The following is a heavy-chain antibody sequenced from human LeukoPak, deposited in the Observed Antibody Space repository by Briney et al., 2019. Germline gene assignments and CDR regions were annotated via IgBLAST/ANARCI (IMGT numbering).Heavy chain of an antibody. J-gene: IGHJ4*02. CDR2: IIPIFGTA. V-gene: IGHV1-69*13. CDR3: ARDFVLDTLAT. D-gene: IGHD3/OR15-3a*01. CDR1: GGTFSSYA. Sequence: GASVKVSCKASGGTFSSYAISWVRQAPGQGLEWMGGIIPIFGTANFAQKFQGRVTITADESTSTAYMELSSLRSEDTAVYYCARDFVLDTLATRGQGTLVTVSS.